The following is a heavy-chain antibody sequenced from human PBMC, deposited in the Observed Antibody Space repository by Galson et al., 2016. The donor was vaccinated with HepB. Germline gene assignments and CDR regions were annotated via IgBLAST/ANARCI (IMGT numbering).Heavy chain of an antibody. J-gene: IGHJ4*02. V-gene: IGHV3-7*01. CDR1: GFTFKTYW. CDR2: IKEDGTVE. CDR3: ARDMYTTARDY. D-gene: IGHD2/OR15-2a*01. Sequence: SLRLSCAASGFTFKTYWMSWIRQAPGKGLERVANIKEDGTVENYVDSVKGRFTISGDNAKSSFYLQMNNLRAEDTGVYYCARDMYTTARDYWGQGTLVTVSS.